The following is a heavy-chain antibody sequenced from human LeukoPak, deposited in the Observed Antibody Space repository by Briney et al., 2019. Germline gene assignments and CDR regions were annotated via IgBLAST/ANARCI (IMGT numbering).Heavy chain of an antibody. J-gene: IGHJ4*02. Sequence: PSETLSLTCTVSGGSISSSSYYWGWLRQPPGKGLEWIGSIYYSGSTYYNPSLKSRVTISVDTSKNQFSLKLSSVTAADTAVYYCARIGEDSSSAYWGQGTLVTVSS. V-gene: IGHV4-39*01. CDR2: IYYSGST. D-gene: IGHD6-6*01. CDR3: ARIGEDSSSAY. CDR1: GGSISSSSYY.